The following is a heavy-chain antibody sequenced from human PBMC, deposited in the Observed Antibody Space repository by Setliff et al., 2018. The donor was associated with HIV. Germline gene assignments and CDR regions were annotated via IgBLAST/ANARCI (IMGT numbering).Heavy chain of an antibody. D-gene: IGHD6-19*01. CDR1: GGSISSGFYF. Sequence: PSETLSLTCTVSGGSISSGFYFWTWVRQPAGKGLEWIGHMSTSGSSNYNPSLKSRVTISVDTSRNLFSLKLSSVTAADTAVYYCARGYVVAGSLDYWGQGTLVTVSS. J-gene: IGHJ4*02. V-gene: IGHV4-61*09. CDR2: MSTSGSS. CDR3: ARGYVVAGSLDY.